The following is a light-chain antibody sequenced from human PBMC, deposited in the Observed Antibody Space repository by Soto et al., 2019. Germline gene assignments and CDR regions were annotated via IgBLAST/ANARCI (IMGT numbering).Light chain of an antibody. CDR2: GAS. CDR1: QSVSSTF. V-gene: IGKV3-20*01. Sequence: EIVLTQSPGTLSLSPGERATLSCRASQSVSSTFLAWYQQKPGQAPRLLIHGASTRATGIPDRFSGSGSGTDFTRTISRLEPEDFAVYYCHQYGSSPMYPFGQGTRREI. CDR3: HQYGSSPMYP. J-gene: IGKJ2*01.